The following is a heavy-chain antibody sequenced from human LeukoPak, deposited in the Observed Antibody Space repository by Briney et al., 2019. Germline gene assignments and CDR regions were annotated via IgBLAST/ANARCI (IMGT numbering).Heavy chain of an antibody. J-gene: IGHJ4*02. D-gene: IGHD3-9*01. CDR3: AKDPTYYDILTGYFWGVFDY. Sequence: GGSLRLSCAASGFTYSSYAMSWVRQAPGKGLERVSAISGSGGSTYYADSVKGRFTISRDNSKNTLYLQMNSLRAEDTAVYYCAKDPTYYDILTGYFWGVFDYWGQGTLVTVSS. CDR2: ISGSGGST. V-gene: IGHV3-23*01. CDR1: GFTYSSYA.